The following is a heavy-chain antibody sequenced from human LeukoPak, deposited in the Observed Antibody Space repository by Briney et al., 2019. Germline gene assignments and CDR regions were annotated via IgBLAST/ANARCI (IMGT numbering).Heavy chain of an antibody. J-gene: IGHJ1*01. V-gene: IGHV4-30-2*01. CDR2: IYHNGST. CDR1: GGSISSGGYS. CDR3: ARGDGYSEYFQH. D-gene: IGHD5-24*01. Sequence: SETLSLTCAVSGGSISSGGYSWSWIRQPPGKGLEWIGYIYHNGSTYYNPSLKSRVTISVDRSKNQFSLKLSSVTAADTAVYYCARGDGYSEYFQHWGQGTLVTVSS.